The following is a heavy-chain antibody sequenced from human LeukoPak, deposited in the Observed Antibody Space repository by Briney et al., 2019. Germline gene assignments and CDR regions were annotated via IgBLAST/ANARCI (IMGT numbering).Heavy chain of an antibody. D-gene: IGHD3-22*01. J-gene: IGHJ4*02. CDR1: GFTFSTYS. Sequence: PGRSLRLSCADSGFTFSTYSMNWVRQAPGKGLEWVSYISSGSTTIYYADSVKGRFTISRDNAKNSLYLQMNSLRAEDTAVYYCARGRDTSGHYYGYWGQGTLVTVSS. V-gene: IGHV3-48*01. CDR3: ARGRDTSGHYYGY. CDR2: ISSGSTTI.